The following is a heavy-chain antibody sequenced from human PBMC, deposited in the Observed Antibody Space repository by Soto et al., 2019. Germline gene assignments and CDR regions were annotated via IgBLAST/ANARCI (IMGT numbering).Heavy chain of an antibody. D-gene: IGHD3-22*01. Sequence: GGSLRLSCAASGFTFSSYAMHWVRQAPVKGLEWVAVISYDGNDKNYADSVKGRFTISRDNSKNTLYLQMNSLRAEDTAVYYCARDRYYDSSGAFDYWGQGTRVTVSS. J-gene: IGHJ4*02. CDR3: ARDRYYDSSGAFDY. CDR1: GFTFSSYA. V-gene: IGHV3-30-3*01. CDR2: ISYDGNDK.